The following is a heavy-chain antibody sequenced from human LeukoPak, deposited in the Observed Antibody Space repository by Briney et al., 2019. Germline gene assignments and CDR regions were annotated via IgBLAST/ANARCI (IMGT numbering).Heavy chain of an antibody. D-gene: IGHD6-13*01. CDR3: ARQQLAYYYGMDV. CDR2: IYYSGST. Sequence: PSQTLSLTCTVSGGSISSGGYYWSWIRQHPGKGLEWIGYIYYSGSTYYNPSLKSRVTISVDTSKNQFSLKLSSVTAADTAVYYCARQQLAYYYGMDVWGQGTTVTVSS. V-gene: IGHV4-31*03. CDR1: GGSISSGGYY. J-gene: IGHJ6*02.